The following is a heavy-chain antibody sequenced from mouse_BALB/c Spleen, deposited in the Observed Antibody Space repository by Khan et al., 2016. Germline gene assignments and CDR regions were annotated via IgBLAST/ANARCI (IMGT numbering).Heavy chain of an antibody. Sequence: QVQLQQSGAELAKPGASVKMSCKASGYTFTSYWMHWVKQRPGQGLYWIGYINPSTGYTEYHQKFKDKATLTADKSSSTSYMQLSSLTSEDSAVVYCASYYGSNAMDDRSQGTSVSVSS. J-gene: IGHJ4*01. D-gene: IGHD1-1*01. CDR1: GYTFTSYW. CDR2: INPSTGYT. CDR3: ASYYGSNAMDD. V-gene: IGHV1-7*01.